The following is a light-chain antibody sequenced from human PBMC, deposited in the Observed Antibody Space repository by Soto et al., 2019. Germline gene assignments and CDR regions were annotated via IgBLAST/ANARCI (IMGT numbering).Light chain of an antibody. CDR3: SSYAGTNRV. CDR2: EVY. Sequence: QSVLTQPPSASGSPGQSVTISCTGTSRDVGSYNYVSWYQQRPGKAPKLMIYEVYKRPSGVPDRFSGSKSGNTASLAVSGLQAEDEADYYCSSYAGTNRVFGTGTKVTVL. J-gene: IGLJ1*01. CDR1: SRDVGSYNY. V-gene: IGLV2-8*01.